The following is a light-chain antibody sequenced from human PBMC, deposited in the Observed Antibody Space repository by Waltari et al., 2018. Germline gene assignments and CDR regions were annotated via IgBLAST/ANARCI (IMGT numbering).Light chain of an antibody. J-gene: IGKJ3*01. CDR1: QSDSTY. CDR3: QGRSLALPKFT. V-gene: IGKV3D-11*02. Sequence: ALTQSPATLYVSPGERATLSCRASQSDSTYVAWFQQKPGQPPRLLFYDASRRATGTHAMFSACAAGTDFTLTISILESEEFAVYYCQGRSLALPKFTFGPGTRVDI. CDR2: DAS.